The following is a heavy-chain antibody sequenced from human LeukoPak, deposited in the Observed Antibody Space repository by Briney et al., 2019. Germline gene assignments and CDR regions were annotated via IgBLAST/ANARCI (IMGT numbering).Heavy chain of an antibody. Sequence: AGGSLRLSCAASGFTFSSYWMHWVRQAPGKGLVWVSRINSDGSSTRYADSVKGRFTISRDNSKNTLYLQMNSLSAEDTAVYYCAKDFGVVPAASPLYFDYWGQGTLVTVSS. J-gene: IGHJ4*02. CDR2: INSDGSST. CDR1: GFTFSSYW. CDR3: AKDFGVVPAASPLYFDY. D-gene: IGHD2-2*01. V-gene: IGHV3-74*01.